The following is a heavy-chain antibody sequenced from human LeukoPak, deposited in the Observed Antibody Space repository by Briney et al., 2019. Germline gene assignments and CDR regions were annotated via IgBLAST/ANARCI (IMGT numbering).Heavy chain of an antibody. J-gene: IGHJ4*02. Sequence: SETLSLTCTVSGGSGSSYYCNWLRQPAGKGLEWIGRIYTRGSTNYNPSLKRRVTLSVDTSKNQFSLKLTSVTAADTAVYYCAREGAEVRGVLVKYYFDYWGQGALVSVSS. CDR3: AREGAEVRGVLVKYYFDY. CDR2: IYTRGST. D-gene: IGHD3-10*01. V-gene: IGHV4-4*07. CDR1: GGSGSSYY.